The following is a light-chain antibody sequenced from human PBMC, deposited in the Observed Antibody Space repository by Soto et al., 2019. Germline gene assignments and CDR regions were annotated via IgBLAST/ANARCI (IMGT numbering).Light chain of an antibody. J-gene: IGLJ3*02. CDR2: DTS. CDR3: LLLYSGARV. CDR1: TGDVTSGHY. V-gene: IGLV7-46*01. Sequence: QAVVTQEPSLTVSPGGTVALTCGSSTGDVTSGHYPYWFQQKPGQAPRTLIYDTSNKHSWTPARFSGSLLGGKAALTLSGAQPEDEADYYCLLLYSGARVFGGGTKVTVL.